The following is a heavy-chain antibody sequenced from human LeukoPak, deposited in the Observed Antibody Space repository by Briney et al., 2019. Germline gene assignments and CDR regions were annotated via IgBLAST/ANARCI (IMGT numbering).Heavy chain of an antibody. V-gene: IGHV3-33*01. J-gene: IGHJ4*02. CDR2: IWVDGSKK. CDR1: GFTFSSYS. D-gene: IGHD2-15*01. Sequence: GGSLRLSCATSGFTFSSYSMQWVRQAPGKGLEWVAAIWVDGSKKFYADSVEGRFTISRDDSKSTSYLQMNSLRAEDTAVYYCARDQGYCSGGRCHSHFDYWGQGTLVTVSS. CDR3: ARDQGYCSGGRCHSHFDY.